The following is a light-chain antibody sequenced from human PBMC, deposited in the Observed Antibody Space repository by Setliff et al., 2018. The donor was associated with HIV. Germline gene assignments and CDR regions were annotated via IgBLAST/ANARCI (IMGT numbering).Light chain of an antibody. CDR1: SRDVGGYNY. CDR3: SSYTSRSTYV. Sequence: QSVLTQPASVSGSPGQSITISCTGTSRDVGGYNYVSWYQQHPGRAPKLILYDVSNRPSRVSYRFSGSKSGNTASLTISGLQPEDEGDYYCSSYTSRSTYVFGTGTKVTVL. CDR2: DVS. V-gene: IGLV2-14*01. J-gene: IGLJ1*01.